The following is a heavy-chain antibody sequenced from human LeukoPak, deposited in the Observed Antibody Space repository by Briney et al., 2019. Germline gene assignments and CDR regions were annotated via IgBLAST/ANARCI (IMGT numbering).Heavy chain of an antibody. CDR3: AKFAQRYCSGGSCHPFDY. V-gene: IGHV3-23*01. CDR2: ISPSGAGS. Sequence: GGTLRLSCAASGFTFSSYGMSWVRQAPGKGLEWVSVISPSGAGSYYADSVKGRFTISRDNSKNTLHLQMNSLRAEDTAAYYCAKFAQRYCSGGSCHPFDYWGQGTLVTVSS. CDR1: GFTFSSYG. D-gene: IGHD2-15*01. J-gene: IGHJ4*02.